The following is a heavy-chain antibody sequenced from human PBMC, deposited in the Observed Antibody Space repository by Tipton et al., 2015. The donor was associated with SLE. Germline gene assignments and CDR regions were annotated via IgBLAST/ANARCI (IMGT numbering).Heavy chain of an antibody. CDR1: GYIFTSYD. Sequence: QLVQSGAEVKKPGASVKVSCKASGYIFTSYDINWVRQATGQGLEWMGWMNPNSGNTGYAQKFQGRVTITRNTSISTAYMELSSLRSEDTAVYYCARMRYDFWSGLDYYYMDVWGKGTTVTVSS. J-gene: IGHJ6*03. CDR3: ARMRYDFWSGLDYYYMDV. CDR2: MNPNSGNT. D-gene: IGHD3-3*01. V-gene: IGHV1-8*03.